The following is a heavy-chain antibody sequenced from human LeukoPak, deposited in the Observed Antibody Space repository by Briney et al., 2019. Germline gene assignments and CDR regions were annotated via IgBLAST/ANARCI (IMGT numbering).Heavy chain of an antibody. Sequence: ASVKVSCKASGYTFTDYYIHWVRQAPGQGLEWMAWINPNSGGTYYAQNFHDRITLTRDTSISTAYMELNRLRSDDTAIYYCARANALYCSSTSCLFDCWGQGTLVTVSS. CDR3: ARANALYCSSTSCLFDC. D-gene: IGHD2-2*01. J-gene: IGHJ4*02. CDR2: INPNSGGT. CDR1: GYTFTDYY. V-gene: IGHV1-2*02.